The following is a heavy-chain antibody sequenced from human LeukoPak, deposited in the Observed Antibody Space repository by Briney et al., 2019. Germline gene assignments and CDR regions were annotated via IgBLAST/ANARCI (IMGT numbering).Heavy chain of an antibody. Sequence: ASVKVSCKASGYTFTGYYMHWVRQASGQGLEWMGWINPNSGGTDYAQKFQGRVTMTRDTSISTAYMELSRLRSDDTAVYYCGRDWGPPVSNWFDPGAREPWSPSPQ. V-gene: IGHV1-2*02. D-gene: IGHD3-16*01. CDR2: INPNSGGT. J-gene: IGHJ5*02. CDR1: GYTFTGYY. CDR3: GRDWGPPVSNWFDP.